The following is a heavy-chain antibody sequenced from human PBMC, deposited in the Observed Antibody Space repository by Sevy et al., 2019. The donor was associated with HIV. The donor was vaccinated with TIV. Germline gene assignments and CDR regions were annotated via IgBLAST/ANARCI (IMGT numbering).Heavy chain of an antibody. D-gene: IGHD2-2*01. Sequence: GGSLRLSCAASGFTFSAYAMNWVRQAPGKGLEWVSAISGKGRNKHYTDSVEGRLTISRDNSNDTLYLQMNSLRAEDTAVYYCAKTIDSGGGVVPAANYFYYGLDVWGQGTTVTVSS. CDR3: AKTIDSGGGVVPAANYFYYGLDV. J-gene: IGHJ6*02. CDR1: GFTFSAYA. V-gene: IGHV3-23*01. CDR2: ISGKGRNK.